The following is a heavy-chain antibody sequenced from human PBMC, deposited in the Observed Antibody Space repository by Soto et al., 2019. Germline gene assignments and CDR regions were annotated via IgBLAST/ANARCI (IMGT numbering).Heavy chain of an antibody. CDR1: GGTFSSYA. V-gene: IGHV1-69*13. J-gene: IGHJ5*02. D-gene: IGHD3-3*01. Sequence: GASVKVSCKASGGTFSSYAISWVRQAPGQGLEWMGGIIPIFGTANYAQKFQGRVTITADESTSTAYMELSSLRSEDTAVYYCARSPRYDFWSGYHNWSDPWDQGTLVTVSS. CDR2: IIPIFGTA. CDR3: ARSPRYDFWSGYHNWSDP.